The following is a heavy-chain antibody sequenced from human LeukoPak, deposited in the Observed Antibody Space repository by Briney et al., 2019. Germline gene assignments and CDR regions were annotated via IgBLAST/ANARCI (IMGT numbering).Heavy chain of an antibody. D-gene: IGHD6-19*01. CDR3: TSHIAVAAKGLY. CDR1: GFTFNGSA. Sequence: PGGSLRLSCAASGFTFNGSAMHWVRQASGKGLEWVGRIRSKANSYATAYAASVKGRFTISRDDSKNTAYLQMNSLKTEDTAVYYCTSHIAVAAKGLYWGQGTLVTVSS. V-gene: IGHV3-73*01. CDR2: IRSKANSYAT. J-gene: IGHJ4*02.